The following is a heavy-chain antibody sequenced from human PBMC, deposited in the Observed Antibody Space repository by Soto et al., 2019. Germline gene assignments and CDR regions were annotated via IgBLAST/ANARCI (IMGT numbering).Heavy chain of an antibody. CDR3: AKSCSGWYDAFDI. V-gene: IGHV3-23*01. CDR2: ISGSGGST. Sequence: EVQLLESGGGLVQPGGSLRLSCAASGFTFSSYAMSWVCQAPGKGLEWVSAISGSGGSTYYADSVKGRFTISRDNSKNTLYLQMNSLRAEDTAVYYCAKSCSGWYDAFDIWGQGTMVTVSS. J-gene: IGHJ3*02. CDR1: GFTFSSYA. D-gene: IGHD6-19*01.